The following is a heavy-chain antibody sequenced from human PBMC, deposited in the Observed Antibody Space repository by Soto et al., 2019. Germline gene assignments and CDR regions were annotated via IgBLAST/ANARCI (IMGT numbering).Heavy chain of an antibody. Sequence: GASVRVSCKTSGYTFTGYYLNWVRQAPGRGLEWVGWINPKTGDTNNAQKFQGRVTMTTDTSISTGYMELSGLKSDDTAVYCCVTGDHLVRWGQGTRVTVSS. D-gene: IGHD6-6*01. CDR2: INPKTGDT. CDR1: GYTFTGYY. CDR3: VTGDHLVR. J-gene: IGHJ4*02. V-gene: IGHV1-2*02.